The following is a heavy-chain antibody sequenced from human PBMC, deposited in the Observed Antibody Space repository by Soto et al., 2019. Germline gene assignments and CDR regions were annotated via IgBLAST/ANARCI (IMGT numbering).Heavy chain of an antibody. CDR2: IIPIFGTA. CDR1: GGTFSSYA. Sequence: ASVKVSCKASGGTFSSYAISWVRQAPGQGLEWMGGIIPIFGTANYAQKFQGRVTITADESTSTAYMELSSLRSEDTAVYYCAGGNQPHGAFDIWGQGTMVTVSS. D-gene: IGHD1-26*01. J-gene: IGHJ3*02. V-gene: IGHV1-69*13. CDR3: AGGNQPHGAFDI.